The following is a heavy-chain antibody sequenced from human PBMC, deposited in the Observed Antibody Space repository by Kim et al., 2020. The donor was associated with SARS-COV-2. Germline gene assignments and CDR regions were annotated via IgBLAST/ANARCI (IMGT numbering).Heavy chain of an antibody. D-gene: IGHD3-10*01. J-gene: IGHJ6*02. V-gene: IGHV3-30-3*01. Sequence: GGSLRLSCAASGLSFHDSAMNWVRQAPGKGLEWVAVISYDGRNKEYADSVKGRFSISRDNSKSMLSLQMNSLRVVDTAVYYCARGNYYESVSLSDYYNGMDVWGQGTTVTVSS. CDR3: ARGNYYESVSLSDYYNGMDV. CDR2: ISYDGRNK. CDR1: GLSFHDSA.